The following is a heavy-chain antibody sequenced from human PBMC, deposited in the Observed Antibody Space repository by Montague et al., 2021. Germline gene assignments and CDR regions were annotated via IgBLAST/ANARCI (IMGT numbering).Heavy chain of an antibody. V-gene: IGHV3-9*01. J-gene: IGHJ4*02. CDR2: INGNSINI. D-gene: IGHD3-3*01. CDR1: GFIFNTYV. Sequence: SLRLSCAASGFIFNTYVMNWVRQAQGKGLEWVSGINGNSINIDYADSVKGRFTISRDNAKNSLYLQMNSLRAEDTAFYYCVKDTRDYYPDFWGQGILVTVSS. CDR3: VKDTRDYYPDF.